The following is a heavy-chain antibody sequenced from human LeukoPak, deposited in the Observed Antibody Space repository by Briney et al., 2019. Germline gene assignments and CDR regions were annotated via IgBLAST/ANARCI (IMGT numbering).Heavy chain of an antibody. CDR1: GFTFSSYA. CDR3: ARRGYSYGSTGYYFDY. Sequence: GGSLRLSCAASGFTFSSYAMHWVRQAPGKGLERVAVISYDGSNKYYADSVKGRFTISRDNSKNTLYLQMNSLRAEDTAVYYCARRGYSYGSTGYYFDYWGQGTLVTVSS. CDR2: ISYDGSNK. J-gene: IGHJ4*02. D-gene: IGHD5-18*01. V-gene: IGHV3-30-3*01.